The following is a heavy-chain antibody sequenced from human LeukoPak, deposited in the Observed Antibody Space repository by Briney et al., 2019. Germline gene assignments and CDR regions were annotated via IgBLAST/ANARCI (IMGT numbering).Heavy chain of an antibody. CDR1: GLTFSSYN. Sequence: GGSLRLSCAASGLTFSSYNMNWVRQAPGKGLEWVSSITSGSSYIYYADSVKGRFTISRDNAKNSLYLQMNSLRAEDTAVYYCARDPYSGSYGNYYYYFMDVWGKGTTVTISS. J-gene: IGHJ6*03. CDR3: ARDPYSGSYGNYYYYFMDV. V-gene: IGHV3-21*01. CDR2: ITSGSSYI. D-gene: IGHD1-26*01.